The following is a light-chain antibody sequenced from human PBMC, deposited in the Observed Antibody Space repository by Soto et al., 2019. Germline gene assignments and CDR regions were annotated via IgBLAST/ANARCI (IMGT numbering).Light chain of an antibody. CDR2: GAS. CDR1: QSVRGN. J-gene: IGKJ1*01. CDR3: QQYGSSPRT. Sequence: ETVMTQSPATLSVSLGERVTLSCRASQSVRGNLAWYQQKPGHPPRVLIHGASTRATGIPARFSGSGSGTEFTLTISSLQSEDSAVYFCQQYGSSPRTFGQGTKVDIK. V-gene: IGKV3-15*01.